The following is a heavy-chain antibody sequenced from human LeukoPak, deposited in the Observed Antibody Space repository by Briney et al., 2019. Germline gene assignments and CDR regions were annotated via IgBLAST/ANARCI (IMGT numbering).Heavy chain of an antibody. D-gene: IGHD3-16*01. J-gene: IGHJ5*02. V-gene: IGHV4-39*07. CDR2: IYYSGTT. CDR3: ARGGALNWFDP. CDR1: GGSISSSSYY. Sequence: SETLSLTCTVSGGSISSSSYYWGWIRQPPGKGLEWVVSIYYSGTTYYNPSLKSRVTISVDTSKNQFSLKLSSVTAADTAVYYCARGGALNWFDPWGQGTLVTVSS.